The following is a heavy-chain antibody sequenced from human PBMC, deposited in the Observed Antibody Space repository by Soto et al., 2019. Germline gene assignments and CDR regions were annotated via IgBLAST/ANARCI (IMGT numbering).Heavy chain of an antibody. D-gene: IGHD2-21*02. V-gene: IGHV4-31*03. CDR3: AKTGYGGNSNWFDP. Sequence: PSETLSLTCTVSGGSISSGGYYWSWIRQHPGKGLEWIGYIYYSGSTYYNPSLKSRVTISVDTSKNQFSLKLSSVTAADTAVYYCAKTGYGGNSNWFDPWGQGTLVTVS. CDR1: GGSISSGGYY. CDR2: IYYSGST. J-gene: IGHJ5*02.